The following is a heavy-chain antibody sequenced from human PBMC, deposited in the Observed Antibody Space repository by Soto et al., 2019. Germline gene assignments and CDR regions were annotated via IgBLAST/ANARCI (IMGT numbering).Heavy chain of an antibody. V-gene: IGHV4-31*03. Sequence: PLSLTCTVSGGSISSGGYYWSWIRQHPGKGLEWIGYIYYSGSTYYNPSLKSRVTISVDTSKNQFSLKLSSVTAADTAVYYCARVNEGDYYYGMDGWGQGNTVTV. J-gene: IGHJ6*02. CDR2: IYYSGST. D-gene: IGHD1-1*01. CDR1: GGSISSGGYY. CDR3: ARVNEGDYYYGMDG.